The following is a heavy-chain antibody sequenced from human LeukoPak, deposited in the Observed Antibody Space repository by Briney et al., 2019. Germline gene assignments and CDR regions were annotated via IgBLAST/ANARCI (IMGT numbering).Heavy chain of an antibody. V-gene: IGHV3-74*01. J-gene: IGHJ3*02. Sequence: GGSLRLSCAASGFTFSSYWMYCVRQAPGKGLVWVSRINSDARNTNYADSVQGRFTISRDNAKNTLYLQMNSLRVEDTAVYYCASGIGVGDSFDIWGQGTMVTVSS. D-gene: IGHD3-3*01. CDR2: INSDARNT. CDR1: GFTFSSYW. CDR3: ASGIGVGDSFDI.